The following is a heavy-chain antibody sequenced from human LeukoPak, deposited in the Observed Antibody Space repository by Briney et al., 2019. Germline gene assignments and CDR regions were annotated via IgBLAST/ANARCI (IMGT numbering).Heavy chain of an antibody. Sequence: PGGSLRLPCAASGFTFSSYAMSWVRQAPGKGLEWVSAISGSGGSTYYADSVKGRFTISRDNSKNTLYLQMNSLRAEDTAVYYCAKSDRYSYGYGYYFDYWGQGTLVAVSS. D-gene: IGHD5-18*01. CDR1: GFTFSSYA. CDR3: AKSDRYSYGYGYYFDY. CDR2: ISGSGGST. V-gene: IGHV3-23*01. J-gene: IGHJ4*02.